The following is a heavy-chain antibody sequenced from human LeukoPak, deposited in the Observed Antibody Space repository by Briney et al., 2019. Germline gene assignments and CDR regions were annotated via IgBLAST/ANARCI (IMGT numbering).Heavy chain of an antibody. CDR1: GFTFDDYG. Sequence: GGXLRLSCAASGFTFDDYGMSWVRQAPGKGLEWVSGINWNGGSTVYADSVKGRFTISRDNAKNTLYLQMNSLRAEDTAVYYCARWSTDYYDSSGNYRDWYFDLWGRGTLVTVSS. CDR2: INWNGGST. J-gene: IGHJ2*01. D-gene: IGHD3-22*01. V-gene: IGHV3-20*04. CDR3: ARWSTDYYDSSGNYRDWYFDL.